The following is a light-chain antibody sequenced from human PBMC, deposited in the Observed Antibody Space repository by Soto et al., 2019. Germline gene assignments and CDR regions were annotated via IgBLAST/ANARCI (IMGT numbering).Light chain of an antibody. V-gene: IGLV2-14*01. CDR2: EVD. CDR3: GSYSGSNTRVL. CDR1: SNDVGRYSY. Sequence: QSALTQPASVSGSPGQSITISCFGTSNDVGRYSYVSWYQQHPGRAPKLIIYEVDNRPSGVSDRFSGSKSGNKASLTISGLQAEDEAEYYCGSYSGSNTRVLFGGGTKVTVL. J-gene: IGLJ2*01.